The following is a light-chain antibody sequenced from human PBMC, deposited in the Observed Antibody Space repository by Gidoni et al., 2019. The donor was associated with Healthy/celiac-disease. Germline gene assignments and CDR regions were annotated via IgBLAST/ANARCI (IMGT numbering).Light chain of an antibody. J-gene: IGLJ3*02. CDR3: QSYDSSLSGSGV. CDR2: GNS. Sequence: QSVLTQPPSVSVAPGQRVTISCTGSSSNIGAGYDVHWYQQIPGTAPKLLIYGNSNRPSGVPDRFSGSKSGTSASLAITGLQAEDEADYYCQSYDSSLSGSGVFGGGTKLTVL. CDR1: SSNIGAGYD. V-gene: IGLV1-40*01.